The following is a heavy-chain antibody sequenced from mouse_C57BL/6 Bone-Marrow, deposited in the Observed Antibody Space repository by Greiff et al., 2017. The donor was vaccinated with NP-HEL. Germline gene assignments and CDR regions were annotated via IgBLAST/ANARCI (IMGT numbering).Heavy chain of an antibody. V-gene: IGHV5-9*01. CDR2: ISGGGGNT. J-gene: IGHJ2*01. CDR3: ARHDGDYDDGEGY. Sequence: DVMLVESGGGLVKPGGSLKLSCAASGFTFSSYTMSWVRQTPEKRLEWVATISGGGGNTYYPDSVKGRFTISRDNAKNTLYLQMSSLRSEDTALYYCARHDGDYDDGEGYWGQGTTLTVSS. CDR1: GFTFSSYT. D-gene: IGHD2-4*01.